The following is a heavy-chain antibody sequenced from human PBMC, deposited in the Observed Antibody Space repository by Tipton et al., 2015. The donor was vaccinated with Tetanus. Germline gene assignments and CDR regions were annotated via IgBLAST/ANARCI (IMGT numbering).Heavy chain of an antibody. Sequence: SLRLSCVGSGFTFSDYSINWVRQAPGRGLEWVTFISGSGGHIYYADSVKGRFTVSRDNAKNSVYLQMSSLRDNDTAIYYCARDRRSYIASAGYGMDVWGQGTPVTAS. CDR1: GFTFSDYS. D-gene: IGHD6-13*01. CDR2: ISGSGGHI. J-gene: IGHJ6*02. V-gene: IGHV3-48*02. CDR3: ARDRRSYIASAGYGMDV.